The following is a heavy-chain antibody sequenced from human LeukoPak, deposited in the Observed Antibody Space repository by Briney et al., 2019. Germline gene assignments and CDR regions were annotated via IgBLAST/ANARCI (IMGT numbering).Heavy chain of an antibody. CDR2: IYYSGST. CDR3: ASSSWYDVDSFDY. Sequence: SETLSLTCTVSGGSISSYYWSWIRQPPGKGLEWIGYIYYSGSTNYNPSLKSRVTISVDTSKNQFSLKLSSVTAADTAVYYCASSSWYDVDSFDYWGQGTLVTVSS. D-gene: IGHD6-13*01. CDR1: GGSISSYY. J-gene: IGHJ4*02. V-gene: IGHV4-59*01.